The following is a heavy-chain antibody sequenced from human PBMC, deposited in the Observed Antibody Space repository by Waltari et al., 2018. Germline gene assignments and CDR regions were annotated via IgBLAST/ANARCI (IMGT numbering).Heavy chain of an antibody. D-gene: IGHD2-21*01. Sequence: EVQLVESGGGLVQPGGSLRLSCAASGFTFSSYSMNWVRQAPGKGLEWFSYISSSSSTIYYADSVKGRFTISRDNAKNSLYLQMNSLRAEDTAVYYCARDNGRRYCGGDCSIDYWGQGTLVTVSS. CDR2: ISSSSSTI. CDR3: ARDNGRRYCGGDCSIDY. J-gene: IGHJ4*02. CDR1: GFTFSSYS. V-gene: IGHV3-48*04.